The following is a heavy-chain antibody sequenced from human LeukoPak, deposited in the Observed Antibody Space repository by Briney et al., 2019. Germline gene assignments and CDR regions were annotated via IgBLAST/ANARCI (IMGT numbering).Heavy chain of an antibody. CDR3: ARGDFWSGYYLAY. CDR2: MNPNSGNT. CDR1: GYTFTSYD. J-gene: IGHJ4*02. V-gene: IGHV1-8*03. D-gene: IGHD3-3*01. Sequence: GASVKVSCKASGYTFTSYDINWLRQATGQGLEWMGWMNPNSGNTGYAQKFQGRVTITRNTSISTAYMELSSLRSEDTAVYYCARGDFWSGYYLAYWGQGTLVTVSS.